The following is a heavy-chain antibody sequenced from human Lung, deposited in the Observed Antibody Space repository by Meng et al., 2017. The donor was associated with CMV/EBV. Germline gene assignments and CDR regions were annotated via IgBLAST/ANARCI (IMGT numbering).Heavy chain of an antibody. J-gene: IGHJ3*02. CDR2: INPNGGCT. CDR1: GYTFTGYY. D-gene: IGHD1-1*01. V-gene: IGHV1-2*02. CDR3: ARSSLNCNDVNGFDI. Sequence: ASVXVSXXASGYTFTGYYIHWVRQAPGQGLEWMGWINPNGGCTNYAQKFQGRVTMTRDTSISTAYMDLRRLTSDDTAIYYCARSSLNCNDVNGFDIWGQGTXVNVSS.